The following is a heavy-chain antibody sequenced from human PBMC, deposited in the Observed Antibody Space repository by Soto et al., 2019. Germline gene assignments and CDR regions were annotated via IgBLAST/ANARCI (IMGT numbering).Heavy chain of an antibody. J-gene: IGHJ4*02. CDR3: ASQTWEPIITFSGPIDY. Sequence: QVQLQESGPGLVKPSQTLSLTCPVSGGSISSGGYYWSWIRQHPGTGLEWIGYIYYSGSTYYNPSLKSHVTISVDTSKNQYSLKLSYVTAADTAVYYCASQTWEPIITFSGPIDYWGQGTLVNVSS. D-gene: IGHD3-16*01. V-gene: IGHV4-31*01. CDR2: IYYSGST. CDR1: GGSISSGGYY.